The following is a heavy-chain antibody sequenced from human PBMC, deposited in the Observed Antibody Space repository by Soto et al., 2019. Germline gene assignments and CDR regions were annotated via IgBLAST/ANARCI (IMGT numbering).Heavy chain of an antibody. CDR3: AGEVASGY. CDR2: INPYNGNT. V-gene: IGHV1-18*03. Sequence: ASVKVSCKASGGTFSSYTISWVRQAPGQGLEWMGWINPYNGNTNYAQKLQGRVTISRDNSRNTLFLEMNSLRGDDMAVYYCAGEVASGYWGQGTLVTVSS. J-gene: IGHJ4*02. D-gene: IGHD2-21*01. CDR1: GGTFSSYT.